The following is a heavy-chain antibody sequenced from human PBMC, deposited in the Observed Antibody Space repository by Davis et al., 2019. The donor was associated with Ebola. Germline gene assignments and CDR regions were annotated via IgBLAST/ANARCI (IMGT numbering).Heavy chain of an antibody. D-gene: IGHD2-2*01. CDR3: ARANLYCSSTSCYWFDP. CDR2: INPNSGGT. CDR1: GYTFTSYY. Sequence: ASVKVSCKASGYTFTSYYMHWVRQAPGQGLEWMGWINPNSGGTNYAQKFQGWVTMTRDTSISTAYMELSRLRSDDTAVYYCARANLYCSSTSCYWFDPWGQGTLVTVSS. V-gene: IGHV1-2*04. J-gene: IGHJ5*02.